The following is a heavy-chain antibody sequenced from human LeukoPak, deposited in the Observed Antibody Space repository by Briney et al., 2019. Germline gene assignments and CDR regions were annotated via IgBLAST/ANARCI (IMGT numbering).Heavy chain of an antibody. D-gene: IGHD1-26*01. V-gene: IGHV3-33*01. CDR2: IWYDGSNK. J-gene: IGHJ4*02. Sequence: GRSLRLSCAASGFTFSSYGMHWVRQAPGKGLEWVAVIWYDGSNKYYADSVKGRFTISRDNSKNTLYLQMNSLRAEDTAVYYCAILNIVGAHGDFDYWGQGTPVTVSS. CDR1: GFTFSSYG. CDR3: AILNIVGAHGDFDY.